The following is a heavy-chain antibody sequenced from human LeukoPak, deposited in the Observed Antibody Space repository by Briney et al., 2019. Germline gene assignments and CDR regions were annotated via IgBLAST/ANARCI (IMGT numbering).Heavy chain of an antibody. Sequence: GGSLRLSCSPSGFTFGDYAVIWVRQAPGKGLDWVGFIRSKAYGGTTEYAASVSGRFTISRDDSKSIAYLQMNSLKIEDTAVYYCTRDFGDYKGDYWGQGTLVTVSS. J-gene: IGHJ4*02. CDR2: IRSKAYGGTT. D-gene: IGHD4-17*01. V-gene: IGHV3-49*04. CDR3: TRDFGDYKGDY. CDR1: GFTFGDYA.